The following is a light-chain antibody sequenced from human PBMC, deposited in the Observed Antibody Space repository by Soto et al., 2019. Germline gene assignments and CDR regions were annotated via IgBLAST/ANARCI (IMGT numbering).Light chain of an antibody. J-gene: IGLJ1*01. CDR3: QAWDSSTATV. Sequence: SYELTQPPSVSVSPGQTASITCSGDKLGDKYACWYQQKPGQSPVLVIYQDSKRPSGIPERFSGSNSGNTATLTISGTQAMDEADYYCQAWDSSTATVFGTGTKVT. V-gene: IGLV3-1*01. CDR2: QDS. CDR1: KLGDKY.